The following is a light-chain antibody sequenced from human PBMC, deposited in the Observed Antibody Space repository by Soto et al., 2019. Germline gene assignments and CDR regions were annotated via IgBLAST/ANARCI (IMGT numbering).Light chain of an antibody. CDR2: DTS. CDR3: QQYKSYPLT. CDR1: QGVVGF. V-gene: IGKV1-9*01. J-gene: IGKJ4*01. Sequence: TQSPSSLSVSQGGRATLSCRASQGVVGFLAWYQQRPGKAPKLLIYDTSILQSGVPSRFSGSGSETDFTLTISSLQPEDFATYFCQQYKSYPLTFGGGTKVDIK.